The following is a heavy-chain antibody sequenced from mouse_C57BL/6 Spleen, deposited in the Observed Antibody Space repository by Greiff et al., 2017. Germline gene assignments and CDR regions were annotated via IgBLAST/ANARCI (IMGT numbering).Heavy chain of an antibody. D-gene: IGHD2-4*01. V-gene: IGHV5-15*01. Sequence: EVMLVESGGGLVQPGGSLKLSCAASGFTFSDYGMAWVRQAPRKGPEWVAFISNLAYCIYYADTVTGRFTIARENAKNTLYLEMSSRRSEDTAMYYCAIRDYGGFSYWGQGTLVTVSA. CDR2: ISNLAYCI. J-gene: IGHJ3*01. CDR1: GFTFSDYG. CDR3: AIRDYGGFSY.